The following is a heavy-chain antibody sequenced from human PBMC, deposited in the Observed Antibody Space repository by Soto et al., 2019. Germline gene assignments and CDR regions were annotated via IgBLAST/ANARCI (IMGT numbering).Heavy chain of an antibody. J-gene: IGHJ4*02. CDR1: GFTFSSYA. CDR3: AKRQPDMVRGSQEGDFDY. D-gene: IGHD3-10*01. CDR2: ISGSGGST. V-gene: IGHV3-23*01. Sequence: EVQLLESGGGLVQPGGSLRLSCAASGFTFSSYAMSWFRQAPGKELEWVSAISGSGGSTYYADSVKGRFTISRDNSKNTLYLQMNSLRAEDTAVYYCAKRQPDMVRGSQEGDFDYWGQGTLVTVSS.